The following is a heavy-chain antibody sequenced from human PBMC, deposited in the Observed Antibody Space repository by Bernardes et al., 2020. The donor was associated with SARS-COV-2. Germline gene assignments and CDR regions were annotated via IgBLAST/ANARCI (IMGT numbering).Heavy chain of an antibody. CDR3: VKDSLAYYHGSGRYYNH. V-gene: IGHV3-43*01. D-gene: IGHD3-10*01. CDR2: VNWDATST. Sequence: GGSLRLYCAGSGFTFDDYTMYWVRQTPGQRLEWVSLVNWDATSTYYSDSVKGRFIISRDNGQNSLYLQMNSLRTEDTALYYCVKDSLAYYHGSGRYYNHWRQGTLVTVSS. CDR1: GFTFDDYT. J-gene: IGHJ4*02.